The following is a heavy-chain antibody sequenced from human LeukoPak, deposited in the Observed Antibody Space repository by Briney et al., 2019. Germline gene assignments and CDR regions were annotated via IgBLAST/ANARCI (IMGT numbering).Heavy chain of an antibody. D-gene: IGHD3-10*01. V-gene: IGHV4-31*03. CDR2: IYYSGST. CDR3: ARGRSSGNWFDP. CDR1: GGSISSGGYY. Sequence: SETLSLTCTVSGGSISSGGYYWSWIRQHPGKGLEWIGYIYYSGSTYYNPSLKSRVTISVDTSKNQFSLKLSSVTAADTAVYYCARGRSSGNWFDPRGQGTLVTVSS. J-gene: IGHJ5*02.